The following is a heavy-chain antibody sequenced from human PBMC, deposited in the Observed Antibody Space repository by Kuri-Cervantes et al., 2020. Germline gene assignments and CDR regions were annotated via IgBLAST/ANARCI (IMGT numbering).Heavy chain of an antibody. CDR3: VRFGFSYAIDV. V-gene: IGHV3-7*01. Sequence: GGSLRLSCAASGFTFSSYWMSWVRQAPGKGLEWVANIKEDGSEKYYVNSVKGRFTISRDNAKSSLYLQIHSLRGEDTAIYYCVRFGFSYAIDVWGQGTTVTVSS. CDR2: IKEDGSEK. CDR1: GFTFSSYW. D-gene: IGHD3-10*01. J-gene: IGHJ6*02.